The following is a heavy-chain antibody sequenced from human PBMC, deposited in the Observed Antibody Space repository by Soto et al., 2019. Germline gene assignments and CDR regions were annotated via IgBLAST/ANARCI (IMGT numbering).Heavy chain of an antibody. J-gene: IGHJ4*02. D-gene: IGHD3-22*01. Sequence: EVQLVESGGGLVKPGGSLRLSCAASGFTFSNAWMSWVRQAPGKGLEWVGRIKSKTDGGTTDYAAPVKGRFTISRDDSKNTLYLQMNSLKTEDTAVYYCTTDAYYYDSSAYSGFDYWGQGTLVTVSS. CDR1: GFTFSNAW. V-gene: IGHV3-15*01. CDR3: TTDAYYYDSSAYSGFDY. CDR2: IKSKTDGGTT.